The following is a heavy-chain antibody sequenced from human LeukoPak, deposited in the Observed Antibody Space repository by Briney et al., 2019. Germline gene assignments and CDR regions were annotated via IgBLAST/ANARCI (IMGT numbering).Heavy chain of an antibody. J-gene: IGHJ6*03. D-gene: IGHD6-13*01. CDR2: IYYSGST. Sequence: SETLSLTCTVSGGSISSSSYYWGWIRQPPGKGLEWIGSIYYSGSTYYNPSLKSRVTISVDTSKNQFSLKLSSVTAADTAVYYCARTFSSSWPYYYYYYMGVWGKGTTVTISS. CDR1: GGSISSSSYY. CDR3: ARTFSSSWPYYYYYYMGV. V-gene: IGHV4-39*01.